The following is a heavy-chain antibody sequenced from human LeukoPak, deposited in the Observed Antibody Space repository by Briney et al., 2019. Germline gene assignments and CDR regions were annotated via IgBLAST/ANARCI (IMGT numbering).Heavy chain of an antibody. J-gene: IGHJ4*02. CDR2: ISGSGGST. D-gene: IGHD2-15*01. CDR3: AKDPGYCSGGSCYPYFDY. Sequence: GGSLRLFCAASGFTFSSYAMSWVRQAPGKGLEWVSAISGSGGSTYYADSVKGRFTISRDNSKNTLYLQMNSLRAEDTAVYYCAKDPGYCSGGSCYPYFDYWGQGTLVTVSS. CDR1: GFTFSSYA. V-gene: IGHV3-23*01.